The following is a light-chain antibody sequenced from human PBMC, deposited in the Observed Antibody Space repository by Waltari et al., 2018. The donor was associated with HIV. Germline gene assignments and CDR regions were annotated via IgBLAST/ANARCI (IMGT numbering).Light chain of an antibody. Sequence: DIQMTQSPSSVSASVGDRVTITCRASQDIHTWLAWYQQKPGRAPKLLIYATVNLESEVPLRFSGSGSGTDFTLTVSNLQPEDFATYYCQQSRSFPFTFGQGTKLEIK. CDR2: ATV. CDR3: QQSRSFPFT. V-gene: IGKV1D-12*01. CDR1: QDIHTW. J-gene: IGKJ2*01.